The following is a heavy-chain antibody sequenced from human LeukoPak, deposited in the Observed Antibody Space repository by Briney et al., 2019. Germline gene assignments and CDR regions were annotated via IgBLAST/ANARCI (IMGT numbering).Heavy chain of an antibody. Sequence: ASVKVSCKASGYTFTSYAMHWVRQAPGQRLEWMGWINAGNGNTKYSQEFQGRVTITRDTSASTAYMELSSLRSEDTAVYYCARGRYCSSTSCYTPTIPRFDPWGQGTLVTVSS. J-gene: IGHJ5*02. CDR3: ARGRYCSSTSCYTPTIPRFDP. CDR1: GYTFTSYA. V-gene: IGHV1-3*01. D-gene: IGHD2-2*02. CDR2: INAGNGNT.